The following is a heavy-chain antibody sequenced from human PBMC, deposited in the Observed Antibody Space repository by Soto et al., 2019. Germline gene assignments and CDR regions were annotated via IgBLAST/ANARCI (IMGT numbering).Heavy chain of an antibody. Sequence: GESLKISCKTSGYSFTSYWIGWVRQMPGKGLEWMGMIFPDDSETKYSPSFQGHVTISADKSISTAYLQWSSLKASDTAMYYCARDSSGWYNFDYWGQGTLVTVSS. V-gene: IGHV5-51*01. J-gene: IGHJ4*02. CDR2: IFPDDSET. D-gene: IGHD6-19*01. CDR3: ARDSSGWYNFDY. CDR1: GYSFTSYW.